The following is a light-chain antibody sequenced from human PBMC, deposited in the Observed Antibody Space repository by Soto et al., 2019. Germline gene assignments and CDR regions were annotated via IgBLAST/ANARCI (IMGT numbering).Light chain of an antibody. Sequence: DLQMTQSPSSLSASVGDRVTITCQASQDIRNYLNWYQQKPGKAPNLLIYDASNLRAGVPSRFSGSGSGTEFTFTISSLQPEDIATYYCQHYEHLPPLSFGGGTKVEIK. J-gene: IGKJ4*01. CDR1: QDIRNY. V-gene: IGKV1-33*01. CDR2: DAS. CDR3: QHYEHLPPLS.